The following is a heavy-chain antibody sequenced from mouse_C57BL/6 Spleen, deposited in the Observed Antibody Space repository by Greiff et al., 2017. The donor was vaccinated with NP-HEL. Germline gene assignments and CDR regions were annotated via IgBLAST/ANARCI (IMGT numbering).Heavy chain of an antibody. CDR2: INPNNGGT. Sequence: VQLQQSGPELVKPGASVKISCKASGYTFTDYYMNWVKQSHGKSLEWIGDINPNNGGTSYNQKFKGKATLTVDKSSSTAYMELRSLTSEDSAVYYCARQDGYYVFAYWGQGTLVTVSA. CDR1: GYTFTDYY. V-gene: IGHV1-26*01. D-gene: IGHD2-3*01. CDR3: ARQDGYYVFAY. J-gene: IGHJ3*01.